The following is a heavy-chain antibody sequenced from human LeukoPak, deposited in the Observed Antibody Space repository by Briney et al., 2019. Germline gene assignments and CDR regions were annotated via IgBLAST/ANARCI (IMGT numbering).Heavy chain of an antibody. D-gene: IGHD5-18*01. CDR2: IFPSGGEI. Sequence: PGGSLRLSCAASGFTFSTFAMIWVRQPPGKGLEWVSSIFPSGGEIHYADSVRGRFTISRDNSKSTLSLQMNSLRAEDTAVYYCAREGRGYSYGFYYYYYMDVWGKGTTVTVSS. CDR3: AREGRGYSYGFYYYYYMDV. CDR1: GFTFSTFA. V-gene: IGHV3-23*01. J-gene: IGHJ6*03.